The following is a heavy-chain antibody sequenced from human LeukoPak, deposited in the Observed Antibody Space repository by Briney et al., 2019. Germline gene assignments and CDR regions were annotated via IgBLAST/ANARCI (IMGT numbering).Heavy chain of an antibody. D-gene: IGHD2-21*02. J-gene: IGHJ6*02. V-gene: IGHV3-7*01. CDR1: GFTFSSYW. CDR2: INQDGSEK. Sequence: GGSLRLSCAASGFTFSSYWMSWVRQAPGKGLEWVANINQDGSEKYYVDSVKGRFTISRDNAKNSLYLQMNSLRAEDTAVYYCARGPVVTAPSYYYGMDVWGQGTTVTVSS. CDR3: ARGPVVTAPSYYYGMDV.